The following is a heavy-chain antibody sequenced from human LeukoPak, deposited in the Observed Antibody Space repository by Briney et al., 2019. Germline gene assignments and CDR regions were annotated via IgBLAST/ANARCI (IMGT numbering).Heavy chain of an antibody. V-gene: IGHV3-21*01. CDR3: AREYCGGDCYEGGNYYMDV. J-gene: IGHJ6*03. CDR1: GFTFSSYS. Sequence: GGSLRLSCAASGFTFSSYSMNWVRQAPGKGLEWVSSISSSSSYIYYADSVKGRFTISRDNAKNSLYLQMNSLRAEDTAVYCCAREYCGGDCYEGGNYYMDVWGKGTTVIISS. D-gene: IGHD2-21*02. CDR2: ISSSSSYI.